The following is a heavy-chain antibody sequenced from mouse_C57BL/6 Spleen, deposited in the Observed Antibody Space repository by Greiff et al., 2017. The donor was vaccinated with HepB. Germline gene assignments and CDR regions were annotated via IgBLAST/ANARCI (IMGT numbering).Heavy chain of an antibody. V-gene: IGHV5-17*01. Sequence: EVQGVESGGGLVKPGGSLKLSCAASGFTFSDYGMHWVRQAPEKGLEWVAYISSGSSTIYYADTVKVRFTIARDNAKNTLFLQMTSLRSEDTAMYYCARGGLYDGYLDYWGQGTTLTVSS. CDR2: ISSGSSTI. D-gene: IGHD2-3*01. CDR1: GFTFSDYG. J-gene: IGHJ2*01. CDR3: ARGGLYDGYLDY.